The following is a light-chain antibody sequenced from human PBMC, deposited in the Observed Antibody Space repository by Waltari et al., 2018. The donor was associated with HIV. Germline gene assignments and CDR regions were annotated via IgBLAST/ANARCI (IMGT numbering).Light chain of an antibody. CDR1: QTVSTF. CDR2: GVS. J-gene: IGKJ2*01. V-gene: IGKV3-11*01. Sequence: EIVLTQSPATLSLSPGETATLSCRVSQTVSTFLAWYQQKPGQSPRLLISGVSARAPGIPVRFSGSGSETDFTLTISGLEPDDFAVYFCQQRKYLYTFGQGTKVEI. CDR3: QQRKYLYT.